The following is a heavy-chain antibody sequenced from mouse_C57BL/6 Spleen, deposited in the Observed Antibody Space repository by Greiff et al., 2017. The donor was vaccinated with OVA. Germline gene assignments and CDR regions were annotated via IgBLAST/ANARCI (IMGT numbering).Heavy chain of an antibody. CDR3: ARWVYDSYLDD. D-gene: IGHD2-3*01. J-gene: IGHJ2*01. V-gene: IGHV1-7*01. Sequence: QVQLKESGAELAKPGASVKLSCKASGYTFTSYWMHWVKQRPGQGLEWIGYINPSSGYTKYNQKFKDKATLTADKSSSTAYMQLSSLTYEDSAVYYCARWVYDSYLDDWGQGTTLTVSS. CDR1: GYTFTSYW. CDR2: INPSSGYT.